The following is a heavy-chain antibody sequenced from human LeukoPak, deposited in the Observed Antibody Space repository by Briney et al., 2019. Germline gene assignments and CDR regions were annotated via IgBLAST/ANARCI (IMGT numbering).Heavy chain of an antibody. J-gene: IGHJ5*02. CDR1: GFTFSNYG. D-gene: IGHD6-13*01. CDR3: AKLAAAGYNWFDP. V-gene: IGHV3-30*18. Sequence: GGSLRLSCAASGFTFSNYGMHWVRQAPGKGLEWVAVISYDGSNKYYADSVKGRFTISRDNSKNTLYLQMNSLRAEDTAVYYCAKLAAAGYNWFDPWGQGTLVTVSS. CDR2: ISYDGSNK.